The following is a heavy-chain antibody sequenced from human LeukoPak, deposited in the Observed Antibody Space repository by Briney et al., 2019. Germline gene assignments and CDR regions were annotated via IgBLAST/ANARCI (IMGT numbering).Heavy chain of an antibody. D-gene: IGHD6-13*01. CDR1: GGSISSSVYY. V-gene: IGHV4-39*01. CDR3: ATHDAANWFDP. J-gene: IGHJ5*02. CDR2: IYYRGST. Sequence: SETLSLTCTVSGGSISSSVYYWGWIRQPPGKGLEWIGSIYYRGSTYYSSSLKSRVIISVDTSKNQFSLKVNSVTAADTAVYYCATHDAANWFDPWGQGTLVTVSS.